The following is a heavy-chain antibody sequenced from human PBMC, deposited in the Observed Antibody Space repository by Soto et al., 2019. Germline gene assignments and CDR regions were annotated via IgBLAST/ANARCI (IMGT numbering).Heavy chain of an antibody. J-gene: IGHJ3*02. CDR3: ARPPSPTANDAFDI. D-gene: IGHD4-17*01. CDR2: IYYSGST. V-gene: IGHV4-39*01. CDR1: GGSISSSSYY. Sequence: PSETLSLTCTVSGGSISSSSYYWGWIRQPPGKGLEWIGSIYYSGSTYYNPSLKSRVTISVDTSKNQFSLKLSSVTAADTAVYYCARPPSPTANDAFDIWGQGTMVTVS.